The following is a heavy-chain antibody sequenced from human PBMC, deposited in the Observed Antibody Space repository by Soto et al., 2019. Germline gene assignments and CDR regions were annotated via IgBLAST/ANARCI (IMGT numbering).Heavy chain of an antibody. V-gene: IGHV1-18*04. CDR3: ARAYSSSWLNWFDP. D-gene: IGHD6-13*01. CDR2: ISAYNGNT. CDR1: GYTFTSYG. Sequence: ASVKVSCKASGYTFTSYGISWVRQAPGQGLEWMGWISAYNGNTNYAQKLQGRVTMTTDTSTSTAYMELRSLRSDDTAVYYCARAYSSSWLNWFDPWGQGTLVTVSS. J-gene: IGHJ5*02.